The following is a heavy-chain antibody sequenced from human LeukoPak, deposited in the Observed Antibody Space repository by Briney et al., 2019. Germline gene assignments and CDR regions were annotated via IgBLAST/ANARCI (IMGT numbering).Heavy chain of an antibody. Sequence: ASVKVSCKGSGYTFTGYYVHWVRQAPGQGLEWMGWINPQSGGTSYAQTFQGRVTMTSDTSISTAYMELSGLKSDDTAVYYCVRGVAQGSGDWGQGTLVTVSS. D-gene: IGHD3-10*01. CDR1: GYTFTGYY. J-gene: IGHJ1*01. CDR3: VRGVAQGSGD. CDR2: INPQSGGT. V-gene: IGHV1-2*02.